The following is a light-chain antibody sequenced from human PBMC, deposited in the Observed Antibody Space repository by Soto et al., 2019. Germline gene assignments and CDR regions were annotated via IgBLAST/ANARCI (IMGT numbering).Light chain of an antibody. V-gene: IGLV2-14*01. CDR3: GSYTSSSLKV. J-gene: IGLJ2*01. CDR1: SSDVGGYNY. Sequence: QSALTQPASVSGSPGQSITISCTGTSSDVGGYNYVSWYQQHPGKAPKLMIYDVSNRPSGVSNRFSGSKSGNTASLTISGLQAEDEADYYCGSYTSSSLKVFGGGTKVTVL. CDR2: DVS.